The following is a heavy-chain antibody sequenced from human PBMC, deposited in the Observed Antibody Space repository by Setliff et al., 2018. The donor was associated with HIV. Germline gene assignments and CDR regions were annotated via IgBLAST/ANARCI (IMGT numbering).Heavy chain of an antibody. D-gene: IGHD3-10*01. Sequence: GGSLRLSCTASGFSFSTHDMNWVRQAPGKGLEWISYITSDSSVKYYADSVKGRFTISRDNAGRSLYLQMNSLKVEDTAVYYCTAEHYGPNPWGQGTPVTVSS. CDR3: TAEHYGPNP. CDR1: GFSFSTHD. V-gene: IGHV3-48*03. CDR2: ITSDSSVK. J-gene: IGHJ5*01.